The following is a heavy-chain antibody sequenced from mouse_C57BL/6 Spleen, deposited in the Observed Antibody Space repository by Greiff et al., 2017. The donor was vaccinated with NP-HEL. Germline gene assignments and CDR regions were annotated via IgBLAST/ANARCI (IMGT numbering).Heavy chain of an antibody. V-gene: IGHV7-3*01. CDR3: ARFLTGPFDY. Sequence: EVKVIESGGGLVQPGGSLSLSCAASGFTFTDYYMSWVRQPPGKALEWLGFIRNKANGYTTEYSASVKGRFTISRDNSQSILYLQMNALRAEDSATYYCARFLTGPFDYWGQGTTLTVSS. CDR2: IRNKANGYTT. J-gene: IGHJ2*01. D-gene: IGHD4-1*01. CDR1: GFTFTDYY.